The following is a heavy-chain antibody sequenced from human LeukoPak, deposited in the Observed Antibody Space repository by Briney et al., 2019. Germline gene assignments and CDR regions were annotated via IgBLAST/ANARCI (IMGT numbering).Heavy chain of an antibody. J-gene: IGHJ4*02. CDR3: ARVDLAGFDY. CDR2: ISSSSSYI. CDR1: GFTFDDYT. Sequence: GGSLRLSCAASGFTFDDYTMHWVRQAPGKGLEWVSSISSSSSYIYYADSVKGRFTISRDNAKNSLYLQMNSLRAEDTAVYYCARVDLAGFDYWGQGTLVTVSS. D-gene: IGHD2-2*03. V-gene: IGHV3-21*01.